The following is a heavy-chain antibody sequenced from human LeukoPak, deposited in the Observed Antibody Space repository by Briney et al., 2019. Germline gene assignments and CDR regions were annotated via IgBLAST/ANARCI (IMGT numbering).Heavy chain of an antibody. Sequence: GGSLRLSCAASGFTFRNYAMSWVRQAPGKGLEWVSGISGSGGGTYYADSVKGRFTISRDNSKNTLFLQMSSLRAEDTAVYHCAKDAIGRTWLNAFDIWGQGTMVTVSS. CDR3: AKDAIGRTWLNAFDI. D-gene: IGHD1-1*01. J-gene: IGHJ3*02. CDR1: GFTFRNYA. V-gene: IGHV3-23*01. CDR2: ISGSGGGT.